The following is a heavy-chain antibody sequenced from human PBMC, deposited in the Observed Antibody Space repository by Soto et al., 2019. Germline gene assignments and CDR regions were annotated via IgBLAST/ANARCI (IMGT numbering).Heavy chain of an antibody. CDR3: AKDSSARLGELSPYSYYYGMDV. CDR2: ISGSGGST. J-gene: IGHJ6*02. Sequence: GGSLRLSCAASGFTFSSYAMSWVRQAPGKGLEWVSAISGSGGSTYYADSVKGRFTISRDNSKNTLYLQMNSLRAEATAVYYRAKDSSARLGELSPYSYYYGMDVWGQGTTVTVSS. CDR1: GFTFSSYA. D-gene: IGHD3-16*02. V-gene: IGHV3-23*01.